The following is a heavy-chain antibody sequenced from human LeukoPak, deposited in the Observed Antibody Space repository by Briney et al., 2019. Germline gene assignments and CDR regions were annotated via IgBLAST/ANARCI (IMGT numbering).Heavy chain of an antibody. CDR2: INHSGST. CDR1: GGSFSGYY. CDR3: ATEEGYYNSNGYPTN. J-gene: IGHJ4*02. Sequence: SETLSLTCAVYGGSFSGYYWSWIRQPPGKGLEWIGEINHSGSTNYNPSLKSRVTISVDTSKNQFSLKLSSVTAADTALYYCATEEGYYNSNGYPTNWGQGTLVTVSS. V-gene: IGHV4-34*01. D-gene: IGHD3-22*01.